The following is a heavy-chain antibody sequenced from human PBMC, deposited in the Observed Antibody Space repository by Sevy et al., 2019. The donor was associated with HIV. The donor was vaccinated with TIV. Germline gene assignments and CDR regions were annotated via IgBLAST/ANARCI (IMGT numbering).Heavy chain of an antibody. CDR3: ASSGSYYKWFDP. CDR1: GYTFTSYY. J-gene: IGHJ5*02. V-gene: IGHV1-46*01. D-gene: IGHD1-26*01. CDR2: INPSGGST. Sequence: ASVKVSCKASGYTFTSYYMHWVRQAPGQGLEWMGIINPSGGSTSYAQTFQGRVTMTRDTSTSTVYMELSSLRSEDTAVYYCASSGSYYKWFDPWGQGTLVTVSS.